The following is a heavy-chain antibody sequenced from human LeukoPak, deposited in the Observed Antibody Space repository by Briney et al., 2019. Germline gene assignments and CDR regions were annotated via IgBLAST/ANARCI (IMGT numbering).Heavy chain of an antibody. CDR3: ARRGIAAEKLDY. J-gene: IGHJ4*02. CDR2: INPSGGST. D-gene: IGHD6-13*01. V-gene: IGHV1-46*01. Sequence: ASVKVSCKASGYTFTSYYMHWVREAPGQGLEWMGIINPSGGSTSYAQKFQGRVTMTRDTSTSTVYMELSSLRSEDTAVYYCARRGIAAEKLDYWGQGTLVTVSS. CDR1: GYTFTSYY.